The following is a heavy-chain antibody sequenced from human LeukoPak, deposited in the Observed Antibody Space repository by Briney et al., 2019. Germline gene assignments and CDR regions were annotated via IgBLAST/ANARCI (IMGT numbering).Heavy chain of an antibody. CDR1: GGTFSNYA. J-gene: IGHJ6*02. Sequence: ASVKVSCKASGGTFSNYAINWVRQATGQGLEWMGWMNPNSGNTGYAQKFQGRVTMTRNTSISTAYMELSSLRSEDTAVYYCARGWYSSSWTRYYYGMDVWGQGTTVTVSS. V-gene: IGHV1-8*02. D-gene: IGHD6-13*01. CDR3: ARGWYSSSWTRYYYGMDV. CDR2: MNPNSGNT.